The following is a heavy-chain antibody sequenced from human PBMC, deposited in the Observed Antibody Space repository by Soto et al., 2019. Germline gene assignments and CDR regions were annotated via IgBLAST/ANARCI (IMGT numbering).Heavy chain of an antibody. CDR1: GYSFTSYW. CDR2: IYPGDSDT. D-gene: IGHD6-13*01. J-gene: IGHJ6*02. Sequence: PGESLKISCKGSGYSFTSYWIGWVRQMPGKGLEWMGIIYPGDSDTRYSPSFQGQVTISADKSISTAYLQWSSLKASDTAMYYCARLVAAAGHIYCYYGMDVWGQGTTVTVSS. V-gene: IGHV5-51*01. CDR3: ARLVAAAGHIYCYYGMDV.